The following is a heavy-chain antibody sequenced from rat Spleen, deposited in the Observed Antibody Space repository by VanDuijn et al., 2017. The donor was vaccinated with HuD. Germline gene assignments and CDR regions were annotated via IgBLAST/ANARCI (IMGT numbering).Heavy chain of an antibody. V-gene: IGHV5S13*01. CDR1: GFTFSHYD. CDR2: IRSSGGST. D-gene: IGHD1-9*01. CDR3: ARDTHTMGISDY. J-gene: IGHJ2*01. Sequence: EVQLVESGGGLVQPGRSLKLSCAASGFTFSHYDMAWVRQAPAKGLEWVASIRSSGGSTYYRDSVKGRFTVSRDNAKNTLYLQLDSLKSEDTAIYFCARDTHTMGISDYWGQGVMVTVSS.